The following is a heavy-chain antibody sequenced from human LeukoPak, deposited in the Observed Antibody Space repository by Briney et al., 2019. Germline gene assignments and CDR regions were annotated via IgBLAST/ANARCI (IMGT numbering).Heavy chain of an antibody. CDR3: ARALGYSYGYGIY. CDR2: INSDGSTI. D-gene: IGHD5-18*01. V-gene: IGHV3-74*01. CDR1: GFTFSSNG. J-gene: IGHJ4*02. Sequence: GGSLRLSCVASGFTFSSNGMHWVRQAPGKGLEWVSRINSDGSTINYADSVKGRFTVSRDNAKNTMYLQMNSLRAEDSAVYYCARALGYSYGYGIYWGQGTLVTVSS.